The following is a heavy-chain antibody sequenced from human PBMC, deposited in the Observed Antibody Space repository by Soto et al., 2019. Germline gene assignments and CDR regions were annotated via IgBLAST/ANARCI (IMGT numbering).Heavy chain of an antibody. D-gene: IGHD3-9*01. V-gene: IGHV4-39*01. CDR1: DDSINSDKYY. CDR3: ARLEGLATISYYFDF. Sequence: PSETLSLTYSVSDDSINSDKYYWGWIRQPPGKGLEWIGSIYYRGNAYYNPSLQPRVTISLDKSKSQFSLKLNSVTAADSAVYFCARLEGLATISYYFDFWGPGALVTVSS. CDR2: IYYRGNA. J-gene: IGHJ4*02.